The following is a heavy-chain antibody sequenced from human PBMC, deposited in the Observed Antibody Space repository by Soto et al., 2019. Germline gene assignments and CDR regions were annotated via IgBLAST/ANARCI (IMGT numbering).Heavy chain of an antibody. J-gene: IGHJ4*02. V-gene: IGHV3-30-3*01. CDR2: ISNNGNIK. CDR1: GFTFSGYD. Sequence: QVQLVESGGGVVQPGGSLRLSCAASGFTFSGYDMHWVRQTPGKGLEWVALISNNGNIKHYADSVKGRFTISRDNSRNTLYLLMNSLSDDETSIYYSERAGGAISLLDYWGRGTLVTVSS. D-gene: IGHD3-3*02. CDR3: ERAGGAISLLDY.